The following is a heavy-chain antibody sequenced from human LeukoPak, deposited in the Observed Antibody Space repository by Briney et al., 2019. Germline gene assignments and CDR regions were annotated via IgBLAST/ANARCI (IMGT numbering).Heavy chain of an antibody. J-gene: IGHJ5*02. V-gene: IGHV4-34*01. CDR3: ATMWSGAFDP. D-gene: IGHD2-21*01. CDR1: GGSFSDYY. CDR2: INHSGST. Sequence: SETLSLTCAVYGGSFSDYYWSGIRQPPGKGLEWIGEINHSGSTNYNPSLKSRVTISVDTSKNQFSLRLSSVTAADTAVYYCATMWSGAFDPWGQGTLVTVSS.